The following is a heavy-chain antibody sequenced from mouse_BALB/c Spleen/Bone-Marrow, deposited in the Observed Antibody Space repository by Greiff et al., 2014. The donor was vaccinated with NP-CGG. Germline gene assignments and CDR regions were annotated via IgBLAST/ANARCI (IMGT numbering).Heavy chain of an antibody. D-gene: IGHD1-1*01. CDR3: ARGGSSRAWFAY. CDR2: IWAGGST. Sequence: VHLVESGPGLVAPSQSLSITCTVSELSLTSYGVHWVRQPPGKGLEWPGVIWAGGSTNYNSALMSRLSISKDNSKSQVFLKMNSLQTDDTAMYYCARGGSSRAWFAYWGQGILVTVSA. J-gene: IGHJ3*01. V-gene: IGHV2-9*02. CDR1: ELSLTSYG.